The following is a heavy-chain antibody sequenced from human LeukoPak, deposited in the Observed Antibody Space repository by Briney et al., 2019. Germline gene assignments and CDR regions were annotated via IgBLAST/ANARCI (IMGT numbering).Heavy chain of an antibody. J-gene: IGHJ2*01. CDR2: IYYSGST. Sequence: SETLSLXCTVSGGSISSYYWSWIRQPPGKGLEWIGYIYYSGSTNYNPSLKSRVTISVDTSKNQFSLKLSSVTAADTAVYYCARDKVNWYFDLWGRRTLVTVSS. CDR1: GGSISSYY. CDR3: ARDKVNWYFDL. V-gene: IGHV4-59*01.